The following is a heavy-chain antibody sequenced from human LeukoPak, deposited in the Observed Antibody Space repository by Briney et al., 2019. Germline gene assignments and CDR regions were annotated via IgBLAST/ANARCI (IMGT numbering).Heavy chain of an antibody. CDR1: GFTFSSYA. CDR2: ISSSSIYI. CDR3: ARDSELLRAFDI. Sequence: GGSLRLSCAASGFTFSSYAMSWVRQAPGKGLEWVSSISSSSIYIYYADSLKGRFTISRDNAKNSLYLQMNSLRAEDTAVYYCARDSELLRAFDIWGQGTMVTVSS. J-gene: IGHJ3*02. D-gene: IGHD1-26*01. V-gene: IGHV3-21*01.